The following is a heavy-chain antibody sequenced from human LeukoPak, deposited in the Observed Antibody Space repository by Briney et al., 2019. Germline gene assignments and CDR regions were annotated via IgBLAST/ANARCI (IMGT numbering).Heavy chain of an antibody. CDR3: AKEGRTTWYRGWFDS. Sequence: GGSLRLSCAASRFTFSSYGMSWVRQAPGKGLEWVSAISGGGGSTYYADSVKGRFTISRDNSKNTLYLQMNSLRAEDTALYYCAKEGRTTWYRGWFDSWGQGTLVIVSS. CDR2: ISGGGGST. D-gene: IGHD6-13*01. V-gene: IGHV3-23*01. CDR1: RFTFSSYG. J-gene: IGHJ5*01.